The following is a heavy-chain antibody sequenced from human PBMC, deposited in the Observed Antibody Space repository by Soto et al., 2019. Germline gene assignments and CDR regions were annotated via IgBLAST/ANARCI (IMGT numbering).Heavy chain of an antibody. V-gene: IGHV2-5*02. D-gene: IGHD3-9*01. CDR1: GFSLSTSGVG. Sequence: QITLKESGPPLMRPTQTLTLTCAFSGFSLSTSGVGVGWIRQPPGKALEWLAVIYWDDSKHYSPSLRSRLTITKDTSKNQVVLTMTNMDPMDTGTYYCAHKGPEDWPLDYWGQGTLVTVS. CDR3: AHKGPEDWPLDY. CDR2: IYWDDSK. J-gene: IGHJ4*02.